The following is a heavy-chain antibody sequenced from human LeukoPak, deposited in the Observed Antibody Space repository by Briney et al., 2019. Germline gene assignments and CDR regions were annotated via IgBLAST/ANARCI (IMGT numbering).Heavy chain of an antibody. D-gene: IGHD3-22*01. J-gene: IGHJ4*02. CDR3: ARGPLPGGYKRGFDY. CDR1: GYSFTSYW. CDR2: IYPGDSDT. V-gene: IGHV5-51*01. Sequence: GESLKISCKGSGYSFTSYWIGWVRQMPGKGLEWMGIIYPGDSDTRYSPSFQGQVTISADKSISTAYLQWSSLKASDTAMYYCARGPLPGGYKRGFDYRGQGTLVTVSS.